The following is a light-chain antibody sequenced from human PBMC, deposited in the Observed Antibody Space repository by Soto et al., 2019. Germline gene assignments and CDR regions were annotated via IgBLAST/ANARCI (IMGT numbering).Light chain of an antibody. CDR3: LQSYNAPRT. CDR2: AAS. Sequence: DIQMTQSPYSLSASVGDRVTITCRASQSISNYLNWYQQKPGKAPRLLIHAASSLQSGVPSRFSGSGSGTDFTLTISSLQPEDFAIYYCLQSYNAPRTFGPGTKVEIK. J-gene: IGKJ1*01. V-gene: IGKV1-39*01. CDR1: QSISNY.